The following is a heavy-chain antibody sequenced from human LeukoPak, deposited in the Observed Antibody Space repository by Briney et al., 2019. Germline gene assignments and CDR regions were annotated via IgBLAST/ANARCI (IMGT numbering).Heavy chain of an antibody. V-gene: IGHV4-59*01. Sequence: PSETLSLTCTVSGGSISSYYWSRIRQPPGKGLEWIGYIYYSGSTNYNPSLKSRVTISVDTSKNQFSLKLSSVTAADTAVYYCARGVSVVAYYFDYWGQGTLVTVSS. J-gene: IGHJ4*02. CDR3: ARGVSVVAYYFDY. CDR1: GGSISSYY. D-gene: IGHD4-23*01. CDR2: IYYSGST.